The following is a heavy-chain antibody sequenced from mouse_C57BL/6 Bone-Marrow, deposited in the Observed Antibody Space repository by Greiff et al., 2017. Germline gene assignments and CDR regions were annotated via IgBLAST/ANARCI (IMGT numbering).Heavy chain of an antibody. Sequence: VQLQQSGAELVRPGASVKLSCTASGFNIKDDYMHWVKQRPEQGLEWIGWIDPENGDTEYASKFQGKATITADTSSNTAYLQLSSLTSEDTAVYYCTTGPRFAYGGQGTLVTVSA. D-gene: IGHD6-1*01. V-gene: IGHV14-4*01. J-gene: IGHJ3*01. CDR1: GFNIKDDY. CDR3: TTGPRFAY. CDR2: IDPENGDT.